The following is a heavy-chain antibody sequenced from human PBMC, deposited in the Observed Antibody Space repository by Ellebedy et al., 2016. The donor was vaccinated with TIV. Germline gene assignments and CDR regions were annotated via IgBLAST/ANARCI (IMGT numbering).Heavy chain of an antibody. CDR2: IYQDGSFR. CDR1: GFSFRSYW. V-gene: IGHV3-7*01. J-gene: IGHJ5*02. D-gene: IGHD3-16*01. CDR3: ARRGSYGDYAVQVNSWLDR. Sequence: GESLKIFCAASGFSFRSYWMSWVRQAPGTGLEWVANIYQDGSFRYSVDSVKGRFTISRDNANNALFLQMNSLRAEDTALYYCARRGSYGDYAVQVNSWLDRWGRGTLVTVSS.